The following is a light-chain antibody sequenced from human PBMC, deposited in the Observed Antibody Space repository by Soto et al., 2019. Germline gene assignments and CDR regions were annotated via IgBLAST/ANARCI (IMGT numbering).Light chain of an antibody. J-gene: IGKJ1*01. V-gene: IGKV1-5*03. CDR2: KAS. CDR1: QSISSW. CDR3: QQYNSYSRT. Sequence: DIQMTQSPSTLSASVGDRVTITCRASQSISSWLAWYQQKPGKAPKRLIYKASSLESGVPSRFSGSGSGTEFTLTLSSLQPDDVATYYCQQYNSYSRTFGQGTKVEIK.